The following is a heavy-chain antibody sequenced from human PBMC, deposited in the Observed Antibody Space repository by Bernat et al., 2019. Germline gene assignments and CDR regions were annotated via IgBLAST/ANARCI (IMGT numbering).Heavy chain of an antibody. D-gene: IGHD6-13*01. CDR3: ARGGSYRSSWYGGWFDP. CDR1: GYTFTSYG. J-gene: IGHJ5*02. V-gene: IGHV1-18*04. CDR2: ISAYNGNT. Sequence: QVQLVQSGAEVKKPGASVKVSCKASGYTFTSYGFNWVRQAPGQGLEWMGWISAYNGNTNYAQKLQGRVTMTTDTSTSTAYMELRSLRSDDTAVYYCARGGSYRSSWYGGWFDPWGQGTLVTVSS.